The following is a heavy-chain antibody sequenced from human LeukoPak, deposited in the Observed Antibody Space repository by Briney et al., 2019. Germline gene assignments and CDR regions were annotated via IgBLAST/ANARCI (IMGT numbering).Heavy chain of an antibody. J-gene: IGHJ4*02. D-gene: IGHD3-9*01. CDR1: GYTFTSYG. Sequence: ASVKVSCKASGYTFTSYGISWVRQAPGQGLEWMGWISAYNGNTNYAQKLQGRVTMTTDTSTSTAYMELRSLRSEDTAVYYCATDPYTGYYFGYWGQGTLVTVSS. CDR3: ATDPYTGYYFGY. CDR2: ISAYNGNT. V-gene: IGHV1-18*01.